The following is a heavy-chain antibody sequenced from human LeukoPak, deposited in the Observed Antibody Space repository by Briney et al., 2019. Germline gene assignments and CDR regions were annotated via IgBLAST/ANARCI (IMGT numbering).Heavy chain of an antibody. CDR2: IYHSGST. Sequence: SETLSLTCTVSGYSISSGYYWGWIRQPPGKGLEWIGSIYHSGSTNYNPSLKSRVTISVDTSKNQFSLKLSSVTAADTAVYYCARGTKRYFDWMTHAFDIWGQGTMVTVSS. J-gene: IGHJ3*02. D-gene: IGHD3-9*01. CDR1: GYSISSGYY. V-gene: IGHV4-38-2*02. CDR3: ARGTKRYFDWMTHAFDI.